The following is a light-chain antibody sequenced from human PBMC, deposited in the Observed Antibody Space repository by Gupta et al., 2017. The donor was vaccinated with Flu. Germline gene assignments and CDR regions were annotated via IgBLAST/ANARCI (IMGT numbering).Light chain of an antibody. CDR2: GAS. J-gene: IGKJ2*03. V-gene: IGKV3-15*01. Sequence: EVVLTQSLATLSVAPGDRATLSCRASQSVRSNLACFQQKPGQAPRRLIYGASTRATGIPDRFSGSGSGTEFTLTISSLQAEDLAVYYCQQYNNWLYRFGQGTKLEIK. CDR3: QQYNNWLYR. CDR1: QSVRSN.